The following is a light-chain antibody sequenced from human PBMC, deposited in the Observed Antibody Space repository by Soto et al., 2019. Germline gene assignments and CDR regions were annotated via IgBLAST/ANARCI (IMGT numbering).Light chain of an antibody. CDR1: QDIRYY. CDR3: QQYDNLTRT. J-gene: IGKJ2*01. V-gene: IGKV1-33*01. Sequence: DIQMTPSPSSLSASVGDRVTITCPASQDIRYYLNWYHQKPGKDPNLLNYDASNLATGVPSRFSGSGSGTDFTVTISSLQPEDIATYYCQQYDNLTRTFGRGTQLEIK. CDR2: DAS.